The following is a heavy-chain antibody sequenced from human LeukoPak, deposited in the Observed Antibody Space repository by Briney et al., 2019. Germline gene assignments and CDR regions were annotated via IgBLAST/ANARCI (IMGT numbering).Heavy chain of an antibody. D-gene: IGHD4-23*01. CDR2: ISGRGGST. Sequence: GGSLRLSCAASGFTFSSYAMSWVRQAPGKGLEWVSAISGRGGSTYYADSVKGRFTISRDNSKNTLYLQMNSLGAEDTAVYYCAKQLGTVVTPCGSWGQGTLVTVSS. CDR1: GFTFSSYA. CDR3: AKQLGTVVTPCGS. V-gene: IGHV3-23*01. J-gene: IGHJ5*02.